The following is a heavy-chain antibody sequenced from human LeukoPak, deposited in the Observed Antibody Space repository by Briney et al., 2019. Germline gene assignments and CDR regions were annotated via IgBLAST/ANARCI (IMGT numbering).Heavy chain of an antibody. CDR2: IYYSGST. CDR1: GRSISSYD. J-gene: IGHJ6*03. V-gene: IGHV4-59*07. D-gene: IGHD1-26*01. Sequence: WDSLSLTCSVSGRSISSYDGSSVRHPPGKGLEWIVYIYYSGSTKYHPSRKNRLAISVDTSKNQFSLKLSSVTAADTAVYYCARSFSGSYFPHYYFMDVWGKGTTVTVSS. CDR3: ARSFSGSYFPHYYFMDV.